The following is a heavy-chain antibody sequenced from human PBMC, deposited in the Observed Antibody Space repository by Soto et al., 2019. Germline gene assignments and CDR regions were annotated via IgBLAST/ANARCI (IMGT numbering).Heavy chain of an antibody. D-gene: IGHD1-26*01. J-gene: IGHJ4*02. CDR2: ISGSGSTT. V-gene: IGHV3-48*03. Sequence: EVQLVESGGGLVQPGGSLRLSCEASGFTFSSYELSWVRQAPGKGLEWVSYISGSGSTTYYADSVKGRFTISRDNAKTSLYLQMNSLRAEDTAVYYCARALGILGVDYWGQGALVTVSS. CDR1: GFTFSSYE. CDR3: ARALGILGVDY.